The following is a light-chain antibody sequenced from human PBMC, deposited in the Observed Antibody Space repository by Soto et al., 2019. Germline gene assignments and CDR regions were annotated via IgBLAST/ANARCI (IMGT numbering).Light chain of an antibody. CDR1: QSVSSSY. V-gene: IGKV3-20*01. CDR2: GAS. CDR3: QQYGSSPPYT. J-gene: IGKJ2*01. Sequence: EIVLTQSPGTLSLSPGERATLSCRASQSVSSSYLAWYQQKPGQAPRLLIYGASSSATGIPDRFSGSGSGTDFTLTISSLDPEDFAVYYCQQYGSSPPYTFGQGTKLEIK.